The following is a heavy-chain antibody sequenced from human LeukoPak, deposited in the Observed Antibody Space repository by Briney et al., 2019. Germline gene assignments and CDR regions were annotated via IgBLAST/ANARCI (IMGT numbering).Heavy chain of an antibody. V-gene: IGHV1-18*01. CDR1: GYTFTSYG. CDR3: ARDRVPYDYVWGSYRYSAFDI. J-gene: IGHJ3*02. CDR2: ISAYNGNT. D-gene: IGHD3-16*02. Sequence: ASVKVSCKASGYTFTSYGISWVRQAPGQGLEWMGWISAYNGNTSYAQKLQGRVTMTTDTSTSTAYMELRSLRSDDTAVYYCARDRVPYDYVWGSYRYSAFDIWGQGTMVTVSS.